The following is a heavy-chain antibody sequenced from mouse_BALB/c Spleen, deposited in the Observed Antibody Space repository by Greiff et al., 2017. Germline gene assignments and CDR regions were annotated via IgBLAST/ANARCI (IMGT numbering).Heavy chain of an antibody. V-gene: IGHV5-17*02. CDR2: ISSGSSTI. J-gene: IGHJ2*01. CDR3: ARSDYFDY. Sequence: EVMLVESGGGLVQPGGSRKLSCAASGFTFGSFGMPWVRQAPEKGLEWVAYISSGSSTIYYADTVKGRFTISRDNPKNTLFLQMTSLRSEDTAMYYCARSDYFDYWGQGTTLTVSS. CDR1: GFTFGSFG.